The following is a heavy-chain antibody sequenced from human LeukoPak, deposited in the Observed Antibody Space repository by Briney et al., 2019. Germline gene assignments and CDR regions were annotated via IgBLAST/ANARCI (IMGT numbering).Heavy chain of an antibody. Sequence: GGSLRLSCAASGFTFSSYAMHWVRQAPGKGLEWVAVISYDGSNKYYADSVKGRFTISRDNSKNTLYLQMNSLGAEDTAVYYCARDDYDSSGYYPTLWGQGTLVTVSS. D-gene: IGHD3-22*01. V-gene: IGHV3-30*01. CDR1: GFTFSSYA. J-gene: IGHJ4*02. CDR2: ISYDGSNK. CDR3: ARDDYDSSGYYPTL.